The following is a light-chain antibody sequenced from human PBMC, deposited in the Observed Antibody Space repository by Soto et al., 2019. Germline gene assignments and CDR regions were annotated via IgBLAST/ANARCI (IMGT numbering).Light chain of an antibody. CDR3: QQYCSSPLYT. CDR1: QSVSSSY. CDR2: GAS. J-gene: IGKJ3*01. V-gene: IGKV3-20*01. Sequence: EIVLTQSPGTLSLSPGERATLSCRASQSVSSSYLAWYQQTPGQAPRLLIYGASSRATGIPDRFSGSGSGTDFTLTISRLEPEDFAVYYCQQYCSSPLYTFGPGTKVDSK.